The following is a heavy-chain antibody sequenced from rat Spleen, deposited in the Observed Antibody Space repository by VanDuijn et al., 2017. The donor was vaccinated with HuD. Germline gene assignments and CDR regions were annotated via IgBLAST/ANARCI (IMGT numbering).Heavy chain of an antibody. CDR3: TRDHSYWGSYYPGGFAY. V-gene: IGHV2-43*01. CDR1: GFSLTSYH. Sequence: QVQLKESGPGLVQPSQTLSLTCTVSGFSLTSYHISWVRQPPGKGLEWLGVIWIDGNTGYTSFLKSRLSISRDTSRSQVFLKMNSLQTEDTAIYFCTRDHSYWGSYYPGGFAYWGQGTLVTVSS. J-gene: IGHJ3*01. D-gene: IGHD1-12*02. CDR2: IWIDGNT.